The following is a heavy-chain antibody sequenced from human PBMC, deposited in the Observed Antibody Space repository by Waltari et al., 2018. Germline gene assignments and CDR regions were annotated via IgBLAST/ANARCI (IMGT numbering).Heavy chain of an antibody. V-gene: IGHV1-8*01. Sequence: QVQLVQSGAEVKKPGASVKVSCKASGYTFTSYDINWVRQATGQGLEWMGWMNPNSGNTGYEQKFQGRVTMTRNTSISTAYMELSSLRSEDTAVYYCAKNPTTPYYFDYWGQGTLVTVSS. J-gene: IGHJ4*02. D-gene: IGHD5-12*01. CDR3: AKNPTTPYYFDY. CDR2: MNPNSGNT. CDR1: GYTFTSYD.